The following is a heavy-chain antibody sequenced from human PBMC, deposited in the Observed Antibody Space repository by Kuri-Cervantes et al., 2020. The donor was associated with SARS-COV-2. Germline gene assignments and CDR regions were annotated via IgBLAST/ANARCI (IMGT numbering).Heavy chain of an antibody. CDR3: AREGYYDSSGNYAATGMDV. V-gene: IGHV3-30*04. D-gene: IGHD3-22*01. CDR1: GFTFSRYA. J-gene: IGHJ6*03. Sequence: GGSLRVSCAGCGFTFSRYAIHCVRQAPGKGLEWVAVISDDGKKRYYADSVKGRFTISRDNSQSTLYLQMNSLRTEDTAVYYCAREGYYDSSGNYAATGMDVWGKGTAVTVSS. CDR2: ISDDGKKR.